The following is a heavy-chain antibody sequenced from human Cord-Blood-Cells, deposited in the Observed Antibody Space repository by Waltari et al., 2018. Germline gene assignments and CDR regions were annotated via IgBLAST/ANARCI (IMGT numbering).Heavy chain of an antibody. V-gene: IGHV1-2*02. CDR3: ARVSAARRNWFDP. Sequence: QVQLVQSGAEVKKPGASVTVSCTASGYTFTGYSMHWVRLAPGQGLEWRGWSNPNSGGTNYAQKFQGRVTMTRDTSISTAYMELSRLRSDDTAVYYCARVSAARRNWFDPWGQGTLVTVSS. CDR1: GYTFTGYS. CDR2: SNPNSGGT. D-gene: IGHD6-6*01. J-gene: IGHJ5*02.